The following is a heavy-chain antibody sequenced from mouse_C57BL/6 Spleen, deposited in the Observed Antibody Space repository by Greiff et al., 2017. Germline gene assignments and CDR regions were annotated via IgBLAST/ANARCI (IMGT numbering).Heavy chain of an antibody. CDR1: GFTFSDSW. Sequence: EVQLVESGGGLVQPGGSMKLSCAASGFTFSDSWMDWVRQSPEKGLEWVAEIRNKANNHATSYADSVKERFTISRAESKSSVYLQMNSLRAEDTGIYYCTRTGRGDFDVWGTGTTVTVSS. D-gene: IGHD4-1*01. J-gene: IGHJ1*03. CDR2: IRNKANNHAT. CDR3: TRTGRGDFDV. V-gene: IGHV6-6*01.